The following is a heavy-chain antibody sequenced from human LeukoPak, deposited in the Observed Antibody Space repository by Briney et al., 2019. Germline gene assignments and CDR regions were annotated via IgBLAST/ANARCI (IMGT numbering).Heavy chain of an antibody. V-gene: IGHV5-51*01. Sequence: GESLKTSCKGSGYSFTSYWIGWVRQRPGKGLEWIGIFYPVDSDTRYSPSFQGQVIFSADMSVSTAYLHWSSLKASDTAMYYCARRPSATGADFDYWGQGTLVTVSS. CDR2: FYPVDSDT. CDR1: GYSFTSYW. D-gene: IGHD7-27*01. CDR3: ARRPSATGADFDY. J-gene: IGHJ4*02.